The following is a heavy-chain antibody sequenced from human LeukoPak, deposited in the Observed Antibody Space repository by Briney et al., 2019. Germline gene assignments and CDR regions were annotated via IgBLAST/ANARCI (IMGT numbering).Heavy chain of an antibody. CDR1: GGSFSSGSYY. CDR2: IDYSGST. V-gene: IGHV4-61*01. D-gene: IGHD2-2*02. Sequence: SETLSLTCTVSGGSFSSGSYYWSWIREPPGKGLEWIGYIDYSGSTNYNPSLKSRVTISVDTSKNQFSLKLSSVTAADTAVYYCARDGCSSTSCYTWYNWFDPWGQGTLVTVSS. J-gene: IGHJ5*02. CDR3: ARDGCSSTSCYTWYNWFDP.